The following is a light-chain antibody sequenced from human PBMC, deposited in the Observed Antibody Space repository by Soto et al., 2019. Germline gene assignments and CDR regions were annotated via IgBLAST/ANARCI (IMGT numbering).Light chain of an antibody. V-gene: IGKV3-11*01. J-gene: IGKJ2*01. Sequence: EIVLTQSPATLSMSPGERATLSCRASQSVSNYLAWYQQKPGQAPRLLIYEASNRASGIPARFSGRGSGTDFTLTISSLEPEDFAVYYCQQYAITPHTFGQGTSLQI. CDR3: QQYAITPHT. CDR1: QSVSNY. CDR2: EAS.